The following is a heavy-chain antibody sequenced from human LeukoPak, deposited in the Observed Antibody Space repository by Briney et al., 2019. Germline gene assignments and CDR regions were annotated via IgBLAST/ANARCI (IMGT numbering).Heavy chain of an antibody. J-gene: IGHJ5*02. V-gene: IGHV1-2*02. CDR3: ARDLFDYVWGSYRSRWFDP. D-gene: IGHD3-16*02. CDR1: GYTFTGYY. Sequence: ASVKVSCKASGYTFTGYYIHWVRQAPGQGLEWMGWINPKSGGTKYAQKFQGRVTMTRDTSISTAYMDLSRLRSDDTAVYYCARDLFDYVWGSYRSRWFDPWGQGTLVTVSS. CDR2: INPKSGGT.